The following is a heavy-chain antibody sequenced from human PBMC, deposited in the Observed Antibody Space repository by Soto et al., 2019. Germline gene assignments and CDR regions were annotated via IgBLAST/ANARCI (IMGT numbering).Heavy chain of an antibody. CDR2: INAGNGNT. CDR3: ARDLGVGAASDS. J-gene: IGHJ4*02. D-gene: IGHD1-26*01. V-gene: IGHV1-3*01. CDR1: GYTFTSYA. Sequence: QVQLVQSGAEVKKPGASVKVSCKASGYTFTSYAMHWVRQAPGQRLEWMGWINAGNGNTKYSQKFQGRVTITRDTSASTAYMELISLRSEDTAVYYCARDLGVGAASDSWGQGTLVTVSS.